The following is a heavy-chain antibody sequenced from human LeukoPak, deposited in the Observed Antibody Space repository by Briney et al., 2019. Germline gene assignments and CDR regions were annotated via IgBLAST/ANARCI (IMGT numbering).Heavy chain of an antibody. Sequence: PSETLSLTCTVSGGSISSYYWSWIRQPPGKGLEWIGYIYYSGSTNYNPSLKSRVTISVDTSKNQFSLKPSSVTAADTAVYYCARHRGWRDAFDIWGQGTMVTVSS. CDR1: GGSISSYY. D-gene: IGHD3-10*01. J-gene: IGHJ3*02. CDR2: IYYSGST. CDR3: ARHRGWRDAFDI. V-gene: IGHV4-59*08.